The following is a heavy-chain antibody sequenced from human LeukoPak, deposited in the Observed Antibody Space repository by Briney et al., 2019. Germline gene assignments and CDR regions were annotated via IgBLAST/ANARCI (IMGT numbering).Heavy chain of an antibody. D-gene: IGHD3-22*01. CDR2: ISWNSGSI. Sequence: PGRSLSLSCAASGFTFDDYAMHWVRPAPGKGLEWVSGISWNSGSICYADSVKGRFTISRDNAKNSLYLQMNSLRAEDMALYYCAKGISSGYPDAFDIWGQGTMVTVSS. CDR3: AKGISSGYPDAFDI. V-gene: IGHV3-9*03. CDR1: GFTFDDYA. J-gene: IGHJ3*02.